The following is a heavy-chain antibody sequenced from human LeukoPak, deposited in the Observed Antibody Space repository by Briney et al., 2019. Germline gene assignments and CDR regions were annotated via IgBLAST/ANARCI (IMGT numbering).Heavy chain of an antibody. Sequence: SCKASGYTFSSYAMHWVRQAPGKGLEWVAVISYDGSNKYYADSVKGRFTISRDNSKNTLYLQMNSLRVEDTAVYYCAKEGTRSHSQWAFDFWGQGTMVTVSS. CDR1: GYTFSSYA. V-gene: IGHV3-30-3*02. J-gene: IGHJ3*01. CDR2: ISYDGSNK. D-gene: IGHD6-19*01. CDR3: AKEGTRSHSQWAFDF.